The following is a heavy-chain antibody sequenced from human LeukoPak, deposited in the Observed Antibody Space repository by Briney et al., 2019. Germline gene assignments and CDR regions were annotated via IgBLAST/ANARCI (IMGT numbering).Heavy chain of an antibody. CDR1: GYSFTTYT. D-gene: IGHD6-13*01. J-gene: IGHJ4*02. CDR3: ARDLAAAGLDDFDY. CDR2: IRPHNDDT. V-gene: IGHV1-18*01. Sequence: ASVKVSCKTSGYSFTTYTINWVRQAPGQGLEWVGWIRPHNDDTDYAQELQGRVTMTTDTSTSTAYMELRSLSSDDTAVYYCARDLAAAGLDDFDYWGQGTLVTVSS.